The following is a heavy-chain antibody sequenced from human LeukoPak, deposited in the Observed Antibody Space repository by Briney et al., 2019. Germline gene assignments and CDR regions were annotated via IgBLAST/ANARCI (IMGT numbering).Heavy chain of an antibody. D-gene: IGHD3-10*01. CDR3: ASVWFRDAFDI. J-gene: IGHJ3*02. CDR1: GGSISSGDYY. Sequence: PSQTLSLTCTVSGGSISSGDYYWSWIRQPPGKGLEWIGYIYYSGSTYYNPSLKSRVTISVDTPKNQFSLKLSSVTAADTAVYYCASVWFRDAFDIWGQGTMVTVSS. V-gene: IGHV4-30-4*08. CDR2: IYYSGST.